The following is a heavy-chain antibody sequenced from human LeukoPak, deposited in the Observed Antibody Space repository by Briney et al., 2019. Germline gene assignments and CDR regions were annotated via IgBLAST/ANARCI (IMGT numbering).Heavy chain of an antibody. CDR1: GYTFTSYG. CDR3: ARDRSMVRGESGY. CDR2: ISTYNGNT. D-gene: IGHD3-10*01. Sequence: ASVTVSCKASGYTFTSYGITWVGQAPGQGLEWMGWISTYNGNTNYAQNLQDRLTMTTDASTSTTYMELRSLRSDDTAVYYCARDRSMVRGESGYWGQGTLVTVSS. V-gene: IGHV1-18*01. J-gene: IGHJ4*02.